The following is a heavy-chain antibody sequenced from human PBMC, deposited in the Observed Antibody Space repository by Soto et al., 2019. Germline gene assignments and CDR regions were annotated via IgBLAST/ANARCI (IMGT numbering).Heavy chain of an antibody. CDR3: VRDGAVAGNINFDF. CDR2: IYYSGST. J-gene: IGHJ4*02. CDR1: GGSVSSGSYY. V-gene: IGHV4-61*01. D-gene: IGHD6-19*01. Sequence: SETLALTCTVSGGSVSSGSYYWSWIRQPPGKGLEWIGYIYYSGSTNYNPSLKSRVTISVDTSKNQFSLKLSSVTAADTAVYYCVRDGAVAGNINFDFWGQGTLVTVSS.